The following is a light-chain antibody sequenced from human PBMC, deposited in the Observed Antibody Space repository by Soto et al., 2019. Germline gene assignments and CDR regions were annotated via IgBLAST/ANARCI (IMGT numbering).Light chain of an antibody. Sequence: EIVLTQSPGTLSLSPGEGATLSCRASQSVSSKYLAWYQQKPGQAPRLLIHGASSRATGIPDRFSGSASGTNFTLTISRLEPEDFAVYFCHHYGNGLSTFGQGTRVEIK. J-gene: IGKJ1*01. V-gene: IGKV3-20*01. CDR1: QSVSSKY. CDR2: GAS. CDR3: HHYGNGLST.